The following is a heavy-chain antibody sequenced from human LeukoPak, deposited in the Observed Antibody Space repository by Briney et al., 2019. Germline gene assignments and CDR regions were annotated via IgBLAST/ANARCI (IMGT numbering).Heavy chain of an antibody. CDR3: AKDLDSGSQLSFTDYYYYYGMDV. Sequence: GRSLRLSCAASGFTFSSYGMHWVRQAPGKGLEWVAVISYDGSNKYYADSVKGRFATSRDNSKNTLYLQMNSLRAEDTAVYYCAKDLDSGSQLSFTDYYYYYGMDVWGQGTTVTVSS. V-gene: IGHV3-30*18. CDR2: ISYDGSNK. D-gene: IGHD1-26*01. CDR1: GFTFSSYG. J-gene: IGHJ6*02.